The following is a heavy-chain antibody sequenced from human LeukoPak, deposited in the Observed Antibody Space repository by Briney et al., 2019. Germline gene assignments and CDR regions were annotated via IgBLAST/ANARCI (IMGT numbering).Heavy chain of an antibody. CDR3: AKDRDQLMLYPPRDLDP. CDR2: ISGSGGST. V-gene: IGHV3-23*01. J-gene: IGHJ5*02. Sequence: GGSLRLSCAASGFTFSSYAMSWVRQAPGKGLERVSAISGSGGSTYYADSVKGRFTISRDNSKNTLYLQMNSLRAEDTAVYYCAKDRDQLMLYPPRDLDPWGQGTLGTVSS. CDR1: GFTFSSYA. D-gene: IGHD2-2*01.